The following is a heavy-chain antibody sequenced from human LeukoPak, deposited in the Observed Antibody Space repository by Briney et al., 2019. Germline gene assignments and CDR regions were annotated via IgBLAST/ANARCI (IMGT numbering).Heavy chain of an antibody. CDR2: FYYSGST. V-gene: IGHV4-59*12. Sequence: SETLSLTCTVSGGSISSYYWSWVRQPPGKGLEWIGYFYYSGSTNYNPSLKSRVTISVDTSKNQFSLKLSSVTAADTAVYYCARRYCSGGSCYRRGYYYYGMDVWGQGTTVTVSS. CDR3: ARRYCSGGSCYRRGYYYYGMDV. D-gene: IGHD2-15*01. J-gene: IGHJ6*02. CDR1: GGSISSYY.